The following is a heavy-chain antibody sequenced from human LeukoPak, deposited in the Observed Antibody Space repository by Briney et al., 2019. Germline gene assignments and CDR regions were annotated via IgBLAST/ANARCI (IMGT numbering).Heavy chain of an antibody. CDR1: GGSISSGSYY. CDR3: AREGARYSGYDS. CDR2: IYTSGST. V-gene: IGHV4-61*02. J-gene: IGHJ4*02. D-gene: IGHD5-12*01. Sequence: TLSLTCTVSGGSISSGSYYWSWIRQPAGKGLEWIGRIYTSGSTNYNPSLKSRVTISVDTSKNQFSLKLSSVTAADTAVYYCAREGARYSGYDSWGQGTLVTVSS.